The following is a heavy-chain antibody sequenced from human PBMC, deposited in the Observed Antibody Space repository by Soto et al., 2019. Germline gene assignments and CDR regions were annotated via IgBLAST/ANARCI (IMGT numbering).Heavy chain of an antibody. Sequence: SVKVSCKASGGTFSIYTISWVRQAPGQGLEWMGRIIPIHGIANYAQKLQGRVTITTDKSTSTAYMELSSLRSDDTAVYYCARESKGDFWSGYQPYWGQGTLVTVSS. J-gene: IGHJ4*02. D-gene: IGHD3-3*01. V-gene: IGHV1-69*04. CDR1: GGTFSIYT. CDR2: IIPIHGIA. CDR3: ARESKGDFWSGYQPY.